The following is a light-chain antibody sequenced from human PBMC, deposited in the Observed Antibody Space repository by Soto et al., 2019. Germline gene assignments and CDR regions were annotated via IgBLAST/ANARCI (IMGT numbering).Light chain of an antibody. CDR2: GAS. CDR3: QQYNSYPWT. Sequence: IVLTQSPGTLSLSPWERATLSCRASQSVPRTYLAWYQQKPGQAPSLLIYGASSRATGIPDRFSGSGSGTDFTLTISSLQPDDFATYYCQQYNSYPWTFGQGTKVDIK. V-gene: IGKV3-20*01. CDR1: QSVPRTY. J-gene: IGKJ1*01.